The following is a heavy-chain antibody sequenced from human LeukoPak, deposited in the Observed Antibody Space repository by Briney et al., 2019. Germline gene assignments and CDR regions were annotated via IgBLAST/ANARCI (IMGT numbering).Heavy chain of an antibody. Sequence: PSETLSLTCTVSGGSISSYYWSWIRQSAGKGLEWIGRIYASGTINYNPSLRSRVSMSMDTSKNQFSLKLTSVTAADTAVYYCARGSGYINFDYWGQGTLVTVSS. CDR2: IYASGTI. D-gene: IGHD6-25*01. J-gene: IGHJ4*02. CDR3: ARGSGYINFDY. V-gene: IGHV4-4*07. CDR1: GGSISSYY.